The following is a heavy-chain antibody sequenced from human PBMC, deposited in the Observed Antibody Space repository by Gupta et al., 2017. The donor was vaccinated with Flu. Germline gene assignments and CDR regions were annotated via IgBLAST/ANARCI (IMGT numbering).Heavy chain of an antibody. D-gene: IGHD3-22*01. V-gene: IGHV3-23*01. Sequence: DAQLLQSGGTLVKPGGSLRLSCAASGFVFPDYAMTWVRQTPGKGLEWVAAISNTGGRTYYADSVEGRFTVSRDNSKNTLFLHMSSLRAEDTALYFCGKDLRYFDSTGYYGVDFWGQGSLVTVSS. CDR2: ISNTGGRT. CDR3: GKDLRYFDSTGYYGVDF. CDR1: GFVFPDYA. J-gene: IGHJ4*02.